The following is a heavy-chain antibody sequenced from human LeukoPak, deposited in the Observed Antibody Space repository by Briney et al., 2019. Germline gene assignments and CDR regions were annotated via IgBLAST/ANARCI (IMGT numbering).Heavy chain of an antibody. V-gene: IGHV3-11*04. D-gene: IGHD5-24*01. CDR3: ARAFSRDGSIGDDAFDI. CDR1: GFTFSNFW. J-gene: IGHJ3*02. Sequence: PGGSLRLSCAVSGFTFSNFWMSWVRQAPGKGLEWVSYISSSGSTIYYADSVKGRFTISRDNAKNSLYLQMNSLRAEDTAVYYCARAFSRDGSIGDDAFDIWGQGTMVTVSS. CDR2: ISSSGSTI.